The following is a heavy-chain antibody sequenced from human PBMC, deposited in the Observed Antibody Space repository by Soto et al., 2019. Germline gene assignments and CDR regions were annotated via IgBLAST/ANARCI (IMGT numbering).Heavy chain of an antibody. J-gene: IGHJ6*03. D-gene: IGHD3-10*01. CDR2: IYFSGTT. Sequence: QLQMQESGPGLVKPSETLSLTCTVSGDSIRSSNFFWGWIRQPPGKGLEWIGNIYFSGTTYYNPSLQSRVTISAHTSKNHSSLKLTSVHAAVTAISYSARHSLIRVSMGRGDIRVPDYLDVWGKGTTVNVS. V-gene: IGHV4-39*01. CDR1: GDSIRSSNFF. CDR3: ARHSLIRVSMGRGDIRVPDYLDV.